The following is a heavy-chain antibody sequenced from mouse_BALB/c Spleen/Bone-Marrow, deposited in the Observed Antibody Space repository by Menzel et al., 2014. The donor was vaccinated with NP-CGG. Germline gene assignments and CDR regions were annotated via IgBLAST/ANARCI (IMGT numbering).Heavy chain of an antibody. CDR2: IDPCNGGT. V-gene: IGHV1S135*01. J-gene: IGHJ3*01. CDR3: AREDYGKGFAY. D-gene: IGHD2-1*01. CDR1: GYAFTSYN. Sequence: QLQQSGPELVKPGASVKVSCTASGYAFTSYNMSWVQQSHGKSLEWIGHIDPCNGGTSHTQKFKGKATLTVDKSSSAAYMHLNSLTSEDSAFYYCAREDYGKGFAYWGKGTLVTVSA.